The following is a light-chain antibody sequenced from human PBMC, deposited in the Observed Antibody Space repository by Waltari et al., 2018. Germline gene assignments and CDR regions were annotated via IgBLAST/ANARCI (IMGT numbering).Light chain of an antibody. V-gene: IGLV2-14*01. CDR1: SSDIGGSQF. CDR2: EVS. Sequence: QSALTQPASVSGSPGQSITISCSGASSDIGGSQFVSWYQQHPDKAPKLMIYEVSKRPSGVSNRFSGTKSDNTASLTISGLQAEDEGDYYCASYTSVSTLVVFGGGTKLTVL. J-gene: IGLJ2*01. CDR3: ASYTSVSTLVV.